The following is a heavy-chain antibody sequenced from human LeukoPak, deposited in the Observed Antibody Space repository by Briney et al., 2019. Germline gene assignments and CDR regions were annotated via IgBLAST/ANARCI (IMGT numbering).Heavy chain of an antibody. V-gene: IGHV3-74*01. D-gene: IGHD5-12*01. Sequence: PGGSLRLSCAASRFTFSSYWMNWVRQAPGKGLVWVSRINSDGSSSSYADSVKGRFTISRDNAKNTLYLQMNSLRVEDTAVYYCAREGDNGYDLIYWGQGTLVTVSS. CDR2: INSDGSSS. J-gene: IGHJ4*02. CDR3: AREGDNGYDLIY. CDR1: RFTFSSYW.